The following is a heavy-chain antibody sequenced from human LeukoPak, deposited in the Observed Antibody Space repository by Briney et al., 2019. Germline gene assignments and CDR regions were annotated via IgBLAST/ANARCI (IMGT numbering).Heavy chain of an antibody. CDR1: GYTFTDYY. V-gene: IGHV1-2*02. D-gene: IGHD6-25*01. J-gene: IGHJ5*02. Sequence: GASVKVSCKASGYTFTDYYMHWVRQAPGQGLEWMGWSNPNSGGTNYAQKFQGRVTMTRDTSISTAYMELSRLTSEDTAVYYCARGIAAADTTLPINWFDPWGQGTLVTVSS. CDR2: SNPNSGGT. CDR3: ARGIAAADTTLPINWFDP.